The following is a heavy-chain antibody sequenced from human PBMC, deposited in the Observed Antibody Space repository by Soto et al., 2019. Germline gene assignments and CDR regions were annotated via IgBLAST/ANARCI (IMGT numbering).Heavy chain of an antibody. CDR3: ATGDCGGDCYSGIFDY. CDR1: GGTFSSYA. V-gene: IGHV1-69*13. J-gene: IGHJ4*02. Sequence: ASVKVSCKASGGTFSSYAISWVRQAPGQGLEWMGGIIPIFGTANYAQKFQGGVTITADESTSTAYMELSSLRSEDTAVYYCATGDCGGDCYSGIFDYWGQGTLVTVSS. CDR2: IIPIFGTA. D-gene: IGHD2-21*02.